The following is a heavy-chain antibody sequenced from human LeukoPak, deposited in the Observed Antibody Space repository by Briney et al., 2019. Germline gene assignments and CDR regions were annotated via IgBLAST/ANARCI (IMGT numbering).Heavy chain of an antibody. CDR2: INPNSGGT. V-gene: IGHV1-2*02. CDR1: GYTFTGYY. CDR3: ARQLGSGQNWFDP. J-gene: IGHJ5*02. D-gene: IGHD6-19*01. Sequence: ASVKVSCKASGYTFTGYYMHWVRQAPGQGLEWMGWINPNSGGTNYAHKFQGRVTMTSDTSISTAYMELIRLRSDDTAIYYCARQLGSGQNWFDPWGQGTLVTVSS.